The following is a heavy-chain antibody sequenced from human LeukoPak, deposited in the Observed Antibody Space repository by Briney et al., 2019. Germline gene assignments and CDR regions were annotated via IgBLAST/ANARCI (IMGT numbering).Heavy chain of an antibody. J-gene: IGHJ4*02. Sequence: PSENLSLTCTVAGGSISSSCNYWGWISQPPGKGLEWIGSIYYSGSTCYNPSLKSRVTISVDTSKNQFSLKLSSVTAADTAVYYCARQGIGRYYYDSSGTDYWGQGTLVTVSS. V-gene: IGHV4-39*01. CDR3: ARQGIGRYYYDSSGTDY. D-gene: IGHD3-22*01. CDR2: IYYSGST. CDR1: GGSISSSCNY.